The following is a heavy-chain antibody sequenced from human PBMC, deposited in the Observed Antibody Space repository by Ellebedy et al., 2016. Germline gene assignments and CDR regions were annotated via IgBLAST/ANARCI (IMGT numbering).Heavy chain of an antibody. J-gene: IGHJ4*02. CDR3: ARGGEMGGSSLYYFDY. V-gene: IGHV1-69*13. CDR2: IIPIFGTA. D-gene: IGHD2-15*01. CDR1: GGTFSSYA. Sequence: SVKVSXXASGGTFSSYAISWVRQAPGQGLEWMGGIIPIFGTANYAQKFQGRVTITADESTSTAYMELSSLRSEDTAVYYCARGGEMGGSSLYYFDYWGQGTLVTVSS.